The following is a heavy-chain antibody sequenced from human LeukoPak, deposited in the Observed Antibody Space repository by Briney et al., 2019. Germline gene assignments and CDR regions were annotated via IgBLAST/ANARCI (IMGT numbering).Heavy chain of an antibody. V-gene: IGHV4-4*07. Sequence: SETLSLTCTVSGGSISTYYWSWIRQPAGKGLEWIGRVYSSGSTDYNPSLQSRVTMSLDTSKNQFSLKLSSVTAADTAMYYCARDQQLAYCGGDCFSANWGQGTLVIVSS. J-gene: IGHJ4*01. CDR1: GGSISTYY. D-gene: IGHD2-21*02. CDR3: ARDQQLAYCGGDCFSAN. CDR2: VYSSGST.